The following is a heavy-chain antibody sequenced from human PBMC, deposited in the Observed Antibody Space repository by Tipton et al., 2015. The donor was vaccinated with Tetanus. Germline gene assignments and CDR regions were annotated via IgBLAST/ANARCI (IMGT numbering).Heavy chain of an antibody. Sequence: SLRLSCVASGYNFRNNGMHWVRQAPGKGLEWVAVISNDASHIYYADSVRGRFTMSRENNKNTVHLQMNSRRPDDTAVYYCARDRHSYESGGYYLFDNWGQGTLVTVSA. V-gene: IGHV3-30*03. CDR1: GYNFRNNG. CDR2: ISNDASHI. D-gene: IGHD3-22*01. CDR3: ARDRHSYESGGYYLFDN. J-gene: IGHJ4*02.